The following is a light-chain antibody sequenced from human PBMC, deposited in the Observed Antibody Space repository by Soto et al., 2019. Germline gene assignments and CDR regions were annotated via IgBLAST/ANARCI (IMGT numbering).Light chain of an antibody. CDR2: AAS. CDR3: QQSYSSPHT. Sequence: SQMTQAPSSLSSSVGDRVTITCRASQSISSSLIWYQQKPGKAAKFLIYAASTLLSGVPSRFSGSGWWTDFTLTISSLQPEDFATSYCQQSYSSPHTFGGGTKVEIK. V-gene: IGKV1-39*01. J-gene: IGKJ4*01. CDR1: QSISSS.